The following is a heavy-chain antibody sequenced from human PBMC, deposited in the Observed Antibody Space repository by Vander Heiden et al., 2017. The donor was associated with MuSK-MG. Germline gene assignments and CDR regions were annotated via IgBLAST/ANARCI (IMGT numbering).Heavy chain of an antibody. Sequence: EVQLVESGGGLVKPGGSRRRSWAASGFTVSSYSMNWVRQAPGKGLEWVSSISSSSSYIYYADSVKGRFTISRDNAKNSLYLQMNSLRAEDTAVYYCARDYYDILTGYSAFDYWGQGTLVTVSS. D-gene: IGHD3-9*01. J-gene: IGHJ4*02. CDR1: GFTVSSYS. CDR3: ARDYYDILTGYSAFDY. V-gene: IGHV3-21*01. CDR2: ISSSSSYI.